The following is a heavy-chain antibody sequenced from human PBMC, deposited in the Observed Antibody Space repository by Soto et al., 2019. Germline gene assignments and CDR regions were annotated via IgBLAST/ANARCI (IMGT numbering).Heavy chain of an antibody. D-gene: IGHD1-1*01. CDR1: GDSISSGDSY. J-gene: IGHJ4*02. CDR2: IYYTGIT. V-gene: IGHV4-30-4*01. CDR3: ARHYNLPDY. Sequence: QVQLQESGPGLVKPSQTLSLTCTVSGDSISSGDSYWSWIRQPPGKGLEWIGYIYYTGITKYNPSLTSRLTISVDTSKNQFSLKVTSVTAADTAIYYCARHYNLPDYWGQGTLVTVSS.